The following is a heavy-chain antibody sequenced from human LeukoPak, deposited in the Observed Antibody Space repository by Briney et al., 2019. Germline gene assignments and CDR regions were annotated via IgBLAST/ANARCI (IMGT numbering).Heavy chain of an antibody. D-gene: IGHD6-6*01. CDR3: ARGGAARPDY. Sequence: GGSLRLSCAASGFTFSNYGMDWVRQAPGKGLEWVSYISSSSSSIYYADSVKGRFTISRDNAKNSQFLQMNSLRAEDTAVYYCARGGAARPDYWGQGTLVTVSS. CDR2: ISSSSSSI. CDR1: GFTFSNYG. V-gene: IGHV3-48*01. J-gene: IGHJ4*02.